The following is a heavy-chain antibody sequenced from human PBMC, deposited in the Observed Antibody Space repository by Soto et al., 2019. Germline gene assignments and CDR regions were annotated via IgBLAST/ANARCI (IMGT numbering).Heavy chain of an antibody. D-gene: IGHD2-15*01. J-gene: IGHJ6*02. CDR1: GYTFTSYG. Sequence: ASVKVSCKASGYTFTSYGITWVRQAPGQGLEWMGWISAHNGNTHFAQKFQGRVTMTTDTSTSTVYMELRSLRSDDTAVYYCARAGSSLGYAMDVWGQGTTVTVSS. CDR3: ARAGSSLGYAMDV. CDR2: ISAHNGNT. V-gene: IGHV1-18*01.